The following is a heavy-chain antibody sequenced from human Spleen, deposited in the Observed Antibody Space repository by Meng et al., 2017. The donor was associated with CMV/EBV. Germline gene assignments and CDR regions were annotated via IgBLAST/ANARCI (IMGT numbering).Heavy chain of an antibody. Sequence: SETLSLTCAVYGGSFSGYYWSWIRQPPGKGLEWIGEINHSGSTNNNPSLKSRVTVSVDTSKNQFSLNLTSVTAADTAMYYCARVWYYFSSGFYLFDYWGQGTLVTVSS. D-gene: IGHD3-10*01. V-gene: IGHV4-34*01. J-gene: IGHJ4*02. CDR1: GGSFSGYY. CDR2: INHSGST. CDR3: ARVWYYFSSGFYLFDY.